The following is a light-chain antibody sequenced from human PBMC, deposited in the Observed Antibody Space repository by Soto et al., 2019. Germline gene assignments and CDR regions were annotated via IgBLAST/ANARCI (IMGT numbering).Light chain of an antibody. J-gene: IGLJ1*01. CDR1: SSNIGAHFD. CDR2: ANT. V-gene: IGLV1-40*01. Sequence: VLTQPPSVSGAPGQRVTISCTGSSSNIGAHFDVHWYQQLPGTAPKLLIYANTNRPSGVPDRFSGSKSGTSASLAITGLQPDDETDYYCQSYDSSLSAYVFGTGTKVTVL. CDR3: QSYDSSLSAYV.